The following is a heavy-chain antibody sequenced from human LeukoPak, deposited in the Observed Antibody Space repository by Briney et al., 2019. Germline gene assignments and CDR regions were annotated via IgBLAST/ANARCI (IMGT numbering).Heavy chain of an antibody. Sequence: ASVKVSCKASGYTFTSYGISWVRQAPGQGLEWMGWISAYNGNTNYAQKFQGRVTFTADKSTSTTYMELSSLRSEDTAVYYCARDRNENYYGSGSYYNTRINWFDPWGQGTLVTVSS. D-gene: IGHD3-10*01. CDR1: GYTFTSYG. CDR3: ARDRNENYYGSGSYYNTRINWFDP. J-gene: IGHJ5*02. CDR2: ISAYNGNT. V-gene: IGHV1-18*01.